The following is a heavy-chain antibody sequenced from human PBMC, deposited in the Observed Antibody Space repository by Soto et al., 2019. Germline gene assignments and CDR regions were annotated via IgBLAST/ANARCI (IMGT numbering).Heavy chain of an antibody. CDR1: GFTFSSYG. J-gene: IGHJ6*02. CDR2: ISYDGSNK. V-gene: IGHV3-30*18. Sequence: QAGGSLRLSCGASGFTFSSYGMHWVRQAPGKGLEWVAVISYDGSNKYYADSVKGRFTISRDNSKNTLYLQMNSLRAEDTAVYYCAKGLRENFLYYYYGMDVWGQGTTVTVSS. CDR3: AKGLRENFLYYYYGMDV. D-gene: IGHD5-12*01.